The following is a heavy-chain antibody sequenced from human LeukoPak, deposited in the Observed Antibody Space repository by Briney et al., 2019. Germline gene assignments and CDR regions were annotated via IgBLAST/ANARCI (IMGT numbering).Heavy chain of an antibody. D-gene: IGHD1-26*01. CDR2: ISYDGSNK. CDR3: ARDRQELYYFDY. CDR1: GFTFSSYA. J-gene: IGHJ4*02. Sequence: PGGSLRLSCAASGFTFSSYAMHWVRQAPGKGLEWVAVISYDGSNKYYADSVKGRFTISRDNSKNTLYLQMNSLRAEDTAVYYCARDRQELYYFDYWGQGTLVTVSS. V-gene: IGHV3-30-3*01.